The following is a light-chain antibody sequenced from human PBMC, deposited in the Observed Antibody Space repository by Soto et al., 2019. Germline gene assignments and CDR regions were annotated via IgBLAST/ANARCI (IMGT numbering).Light chain of an antibody. CDR1: QSLSSY. J-gene: IGKJ2*01. CDR3: QQRSNWPRT. Sequence: EIVLTQSPATLSLSPGERATLSCRASQSLSSYLAWYQQKPGQAPRLLIYDASTRDTGLPARFSGSGSGTDFTLTISSLEPEDFAVYYCQQRSNWPRTFGQGTKLEIK. CDR2: DAS. V-gene: IGKV3-11*01.